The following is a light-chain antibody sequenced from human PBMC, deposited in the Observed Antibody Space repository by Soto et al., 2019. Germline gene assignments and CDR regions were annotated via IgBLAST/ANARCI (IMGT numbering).Light chain of an antibody. CDR1: QSVSIK. J-gene: IGKJ5*01. V-gene: IGKV3-15*01. Sequence: EVVITQSPPTLSVSPGERATLSCRASQSVSIKLAWYQQKLGQAPRLLIYDTSTRATGIPARFSGSGSGTEFTLTISSLQSEDFAVYYCQQYNNWPPITFGQGTRLEIK. CDR2: DTS. CDR3: QQYNNWPPIT.